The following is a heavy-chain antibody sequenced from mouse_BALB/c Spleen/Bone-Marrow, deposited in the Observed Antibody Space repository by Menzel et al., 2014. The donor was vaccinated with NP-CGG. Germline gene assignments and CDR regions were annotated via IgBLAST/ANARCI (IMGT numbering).Heavy chain of an antibody. CDR3: ARESLYGSNYY. Sequence: QVQLKESGAELARPGASVKMSCKASGYTFTSYTMHWVKQRPGQGLEWIGYINPSGGYTNYNQKFKDKATLTADKSSSTAYMQLSSLTSEDSAVYYCARESLYGSNYYWGQGTTLTVSS. CDR1: GYTFTSYT. V-gene: IGHV1-4*01. J-gene: IGHJ2*01. CDR2: INPSGGYT. D-gene: IGHD1-1*01.